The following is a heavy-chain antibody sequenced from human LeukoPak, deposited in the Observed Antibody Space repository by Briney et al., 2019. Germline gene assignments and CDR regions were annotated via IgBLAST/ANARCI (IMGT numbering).Heavy chain of an antibody. V-gene: IGHV1-2*02. CDR1: GYTFTGYY. Sequence: ASVTVSCKASGYTFTGYYMHWVRQAPGQGLEWMGWINPNSGGTNYAQKFQGRVTMTRDTSISTAYMELSRLRSDDTAVYYCARVGYFDWLFAGDGNAFDIWGQGTMVTVSS. D-gene: IGHD3-9*01. J-gene: IGHJ3*02. CDR3: ARVGYFDWLFAGDGNAFDI. CDR2: INPNSGGT.